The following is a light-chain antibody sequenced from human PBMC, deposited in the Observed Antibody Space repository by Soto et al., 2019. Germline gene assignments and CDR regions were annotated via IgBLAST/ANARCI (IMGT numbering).Light chain of an antibody. CDR3: SSYAGSKNFVV. V-gene: IGLV2-8*01. Sequence: QSALTQPPSASGSPGQSVTISCTGTSSDVGGYNSVSWYQHHPGKAPKLLIYEVIKRPSGIPDRFSGSKSDNTASLTVSGLQGEDEADYYCSSYAGSKNFVVFGGGTKLTVL. CDR2: EVI. J-gene: IGLJ2*01. CDR1: SSDVGGYNS.